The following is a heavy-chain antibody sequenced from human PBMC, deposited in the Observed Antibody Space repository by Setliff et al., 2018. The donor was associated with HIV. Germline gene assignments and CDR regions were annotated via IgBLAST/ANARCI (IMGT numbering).Heavy chain of an antibody. CDR3: ARIGRGWSVGWFDP. CDR2: IYYSGST. D-gene: IGHD6-19*01. Sequence: SETLSLTCSVSGAHVSSFYWTWIRQSPGKGLEWIGNIYYSGSTNYNPSLKSRVTISIDTSKNQLSLKLGSVTAADTAVHYCARIGRGWSVGWFDPWGQGTLVTVSS. V-gene: IGHV4-59*08. J-gene: IGHJ5*02. CDR1: GAHVSSFY.